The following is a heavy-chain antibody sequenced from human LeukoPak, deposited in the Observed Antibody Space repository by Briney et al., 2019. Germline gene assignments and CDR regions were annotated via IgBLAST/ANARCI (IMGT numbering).Heavy chain of an antibody. Sequence: PGGSLRLSCAASGFTVSSNYMSWVRKAPGKGLEWVSVIYTGGGTYYADSVKGRFTISRDNSKNTLYLQMNSLRAEDTAVYYCARGGVESDRSDYSSFDYWGQGTLVTVSS. CDR1: GFTVSSNY. V-gene: IGHV3-53*01. J-gene: IGHJ4*02. D-gene: IGHD3-22*01. CDR2: IYTGGGT. CDR3: ARGGVESDRSDYSSFDY.